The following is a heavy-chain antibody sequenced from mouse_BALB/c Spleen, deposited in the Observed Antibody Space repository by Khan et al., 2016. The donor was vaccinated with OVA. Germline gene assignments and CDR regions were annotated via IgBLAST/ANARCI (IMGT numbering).Heavy chain of an antibody. J-gene: IGHJ1*01. Sequence: EVQLQESGPGLVKPSQSLSLTCTVTGYSITSGYRWNWIRQSPGNKLEWMGYISYDGSNNYNPSLKNRISITRDTSKNQFFLKLNSVTTEDTATYYCARGGAVVPYWYFDDWGAGTTVTVSS. CDR2: ISYDGSN. CDR3: ARGGAVVPYWYFDD. V-gene: IGHV3-6*02. D-gene: IGHD1-1*01. CDR1: GYSITSGYR.